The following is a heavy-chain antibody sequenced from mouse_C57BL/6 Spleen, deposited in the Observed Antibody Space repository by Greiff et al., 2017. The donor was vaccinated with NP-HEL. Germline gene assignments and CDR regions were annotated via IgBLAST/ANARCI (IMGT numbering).Heavy chain of an antibody. CDR2: IYPGDGDT. CDR1: GYAFSSSW. J-gene: IGHJ1*03. CDR3: ARAYGSRGWYFDV. V-gene: IGHV1-82*01. D-gene: IGHD1-1*01. Sequence: VKLVESGPELVKPGASVKISCKASGYAFSSSWMNWVKQRPGKGLEWIGRIYPGDGDTNYNGKFKGKATLTADKSSSTAYMQLSSLTSEDSAVYFCARAYGSRGWYFDVWGTGTTVTVSS.